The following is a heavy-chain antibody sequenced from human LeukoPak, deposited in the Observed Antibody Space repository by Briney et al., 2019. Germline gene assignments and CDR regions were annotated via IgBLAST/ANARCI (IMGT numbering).Heavy chain of an antibody. CDR1: GYTFTSYA. Sequence: ASVKVSCKASGYTFTSYAMHWVRQAPGQRLEWMGWINAGNGNTKYSQKFQGRVTITRDTSVSTAYMELSSLRSEDTAVYYCARTSTVPHPPYYYYGMDVWGQGTTVTVSS. CDR3: ARTSTVPHPPYYYYGMDV. V-gene: IGHV1-3*01. J-gene: IGHJ6*02. CDR2: INAGNGNT. D-gene: IGHD4-17*01.